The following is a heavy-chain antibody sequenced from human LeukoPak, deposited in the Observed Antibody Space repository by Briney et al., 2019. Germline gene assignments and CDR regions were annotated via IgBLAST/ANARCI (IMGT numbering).Heavy chain of an antibody. CDR2: ISSSGSTI. D-gene: IGHD2-8*01. CDR3: ARDNGGWSNY. CDR1: GGSFSGYY. Sequence: LSLTCAVYGGSFSGYYWSWIRQAPGKGLEWVSYISSSGSTIYYADSVKGRFTISRDNAKNSLYLQMNSLRAEDTAVYYCARDNGGWSNYWGQGTLVTVSS. V-gene: IGHV3-11*01. J-gene: IGHJ4*02.